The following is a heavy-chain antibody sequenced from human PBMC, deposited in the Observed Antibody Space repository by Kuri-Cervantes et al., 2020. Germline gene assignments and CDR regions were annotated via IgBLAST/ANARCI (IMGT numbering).Heavy chain of an antibody. V-gene: IGHV4-34*01. CDR2: INHGGSI. CDR3: ARGGLGYQNWFDP. CDR1: LGSLSGHS. Sequence: GSLRLSCAVYLGSLSGHSWTWIRQPPGKGLEWVGEINHGGSINYNPSLKSRVTISVDTSKNQFSLKLTSVNAANPAVYYCARGGLGYQNWFDPWGQGTLVTVSS. D-gene: IGHD5-12*01. J-gene: IGHJ5*02.